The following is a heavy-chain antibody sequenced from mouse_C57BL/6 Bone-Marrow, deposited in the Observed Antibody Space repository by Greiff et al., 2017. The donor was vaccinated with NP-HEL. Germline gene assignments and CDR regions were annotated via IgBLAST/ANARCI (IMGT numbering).Heavy chain of an antibody. D-gene: IGHD1-1*01. Sequence: VKVVESGAELARPGASVKMSCKASGYTFTSYTMHWVKQRPGQGLEWIGYINPSSGYTKYNQKFKDKATLTADKSSSTAYMQLSSLTSEDSAVYYCARVTTGYFDVWGTGTTVTVSS. V-gene: IGHV1-4*01. CDR1: GYTFTSYT. J-gene: IGHJ1*03. CDR2: INPSSGYT. CDR3: ARVTTGYFDV.